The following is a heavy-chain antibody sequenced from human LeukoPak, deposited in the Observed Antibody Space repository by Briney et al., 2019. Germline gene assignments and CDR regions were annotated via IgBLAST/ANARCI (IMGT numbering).Heavy chain of an antibody. D-gene: IGHD6-13*01. Sequence: SETLSLTCTVSGGSISSYYWSWIRQPAGKGLEWIGRIYTSGSTNYNPSLKSRVTMSVDTSKNQFSLKLSSVTAADTAVYYCARVSSSYDEYYFDYWGQGTLVTVSS. CDR2: IYTSGST. V-gene: IGHV4-4*07. CDR3: ARVSSSYDEYYFDY. J-gene: IGHJ4*02. CDR1: GGSISSYY.